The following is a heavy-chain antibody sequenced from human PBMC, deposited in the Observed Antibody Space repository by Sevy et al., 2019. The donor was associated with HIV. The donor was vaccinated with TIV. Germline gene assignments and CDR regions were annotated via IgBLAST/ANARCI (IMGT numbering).Heavy chain of an antibody. D-gene: IGHD1-26*01. Sequence: GGSLRLSCAASEFTVSSNYMSWVRQAPGKGLEWVSVIYSGGSTYYADSVKGRFTISRDNAKNSLYLQMNSLRAEDTAVYYCARDRAIVGATGAFDIWGQGTTVTVSS. J-gene: IGHJ3*02. V-gene: IGHV3-53*01. CDR3: ARDRAIVGATGAFDI. CDR2: IYSGGST. CDR1: EFTVSSNY.